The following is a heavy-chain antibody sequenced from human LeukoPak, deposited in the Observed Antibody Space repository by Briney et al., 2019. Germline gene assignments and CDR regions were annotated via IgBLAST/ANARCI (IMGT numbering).Heavy chain of an antibody. D-gene: IGHD3-3*01. V-gene: IGHV4-59*01. CDR3: ARHLRFSEWLLPPDYYYYYMDV. CDR1: GGSISSYY. J-gene: IGHJ6*03. Sequence: NPSETLSLTCTVSGGSISSYYWSWIRQPPGKGLEWIGYIYYSGSANYNPSLKSRVTISVDTSKNQFSLKLSSVTAADTAVYYCARHLRFSEWLLPPDYYYYYMDVWGKGTTVTVSS. CDR2: IYYSGSA.